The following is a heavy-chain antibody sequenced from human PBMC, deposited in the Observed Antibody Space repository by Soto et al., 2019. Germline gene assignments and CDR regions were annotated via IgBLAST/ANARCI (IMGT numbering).Heavy chain of an antibody. D-gene: IGHD6-19*01. CDR3: ARGSYYSGWV. Sequence: QCRSDTCSVSGDEGAYTSAAGGWIRQSPSRGLEWLGRTYYRSNWYSDYAVSVKSRITINPDTSKNQFSLQLKSVTPEDTAVYYCARGSYYSGWVWGQGTLVTVSS. J-gene: IGHJ4*02. CDR1: GDEGAYTSAA. V-gene: IGHV6-1*01. CDR2: TYYRSNWYS.